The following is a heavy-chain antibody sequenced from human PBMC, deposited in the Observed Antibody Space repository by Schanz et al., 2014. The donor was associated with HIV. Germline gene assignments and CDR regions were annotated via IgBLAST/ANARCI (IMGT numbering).Heavy chain of an antibody. CDR3: AKEKGGSWYFFDS. D-gene: IGHD6-19*01. Sequence: EVQLLESGGGLVRPGGSLRLSCGASGISLTNNAMTWVRQAPGKGLEWVSTISGGGGDRYYADSVKGRFAISRDNSKDTLYLQMNGLRAEDTAVYFCAKEKGGSWYFFDSWGQGTLVTVSS. CDR2: ISGGGGDR. J-gene: IGHJ4*02. V-gene: IGHV3-23*01. CDR1: GISLTNNA.